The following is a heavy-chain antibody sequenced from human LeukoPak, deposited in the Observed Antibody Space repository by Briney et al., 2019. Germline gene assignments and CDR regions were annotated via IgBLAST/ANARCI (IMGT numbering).Heavy chain of an antibody. Sequence: SETLSLTCDVSGGSVTSTNWWTWVRPPPGKGLEWIGEVHLDGRANYNPSLKSRLIMSVGLPENHISLKLTSVTAADTAVYYCAREGGFYRPLDYSGQGTLVTVSS. D-gene: IGHD3-3*01. J-gene: IGHJ4*02. V-gene: IGHV4-4*02. CDR2: VHLDGRA. CDR1: GGSVTSTNW. CDR3: AREGGFYRPLDY.